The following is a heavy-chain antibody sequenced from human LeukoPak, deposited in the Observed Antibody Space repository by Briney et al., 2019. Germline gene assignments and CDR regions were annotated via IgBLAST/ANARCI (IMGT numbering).Heavy chain of an antibody. CDR3: ARGPQYSSGWYGGNWFDP. Sequence: GGSLRLSCAASGFTFSSYWMSWVRQAPGKGLEWVSCISSSGSTIYYADSVKGRFTISRDNAKNSLYLQMNSLRAEDTAVYYCARGPQYSSGWYGGNWFDPWGQGTLVTVSS. D-gene: IGHD6-19*01. CDR1: GFTFSSYW. V-gene: IGHV3-48*04. J-gene: IGHJ5*02. CDR2: ISSSGSTI.